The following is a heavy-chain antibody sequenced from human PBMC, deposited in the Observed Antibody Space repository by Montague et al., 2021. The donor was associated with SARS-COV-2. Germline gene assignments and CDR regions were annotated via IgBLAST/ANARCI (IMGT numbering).Heavy chain of an antibody. CDR1: SGSIRSGSYY. J-gene: IGHJ2*01. CDR2: IYTGGTT. CDR3: ARDAGGAAAGQGGYFDL. D-gene: IGHD6-13*01. V-gene: IGHV4-61*02. Sequence: TLSLTCSVSSGSIRSGSYYWTWIRQPAGKGLEWIGRIYTGGTTHYNPSLKSRVTISLDTSKNQFSLNLNSVTAADAAVYFCARDAGGAAAGQGGYFDLWGRGTLVTVSS.